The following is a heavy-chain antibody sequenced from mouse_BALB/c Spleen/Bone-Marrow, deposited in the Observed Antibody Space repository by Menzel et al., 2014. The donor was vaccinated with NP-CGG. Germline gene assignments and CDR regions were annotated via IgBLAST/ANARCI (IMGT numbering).Heavy chain of an antibody. J-gene: IGHJ2*01. CDR1: GYTFTRYY. CDR2: INPYNGGT. CDR3: SLLGDY. D-gene: IGHD1-1*01. V-gene: IGHV1-53*01. Sequence: GAELVKPGASVKLSCKASGYTFTRYYMYWVKQRPGQGLEWIGGINPYNGGTHFNEKFKSKATLTVDKSSSTAYMQLNSLTSEDPAVYYCSLLGDYWGQGTTLTVSS.